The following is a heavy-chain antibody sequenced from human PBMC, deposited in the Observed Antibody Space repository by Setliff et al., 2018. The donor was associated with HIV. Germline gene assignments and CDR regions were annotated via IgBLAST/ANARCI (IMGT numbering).Heavy chain of an antibody. Sequence: QPGGSLRLSCATSGFTLSTYGMHWVRQAPGKGLEWVARVHYNGNDKFYVDSVKGRFTISRDNSENTLYLQMDGLRAEDTAVYYCAKDKGGYNWNYFDYWGPGTQVTVSS. CDR1: GFTLSTYG. D-gene: IGHD1-20*01. CDR2: VHYNGNDK. V-gene: IGHV3-30*02. J-gene: IGHJ4*02. CDR3: AKDKGGYNWNYFDY.